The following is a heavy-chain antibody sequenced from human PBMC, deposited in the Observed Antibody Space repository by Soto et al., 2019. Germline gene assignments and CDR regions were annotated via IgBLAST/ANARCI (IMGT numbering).Heavy chain of an antibody. J-gene: IGHJ4*02. CDR3: AKDGADSSGWSFDY. Sequence: VGSLRLSCAASGFTFSSYGMHWVRQAPGKGLEWVAVISYDGSNKYYADSVKGRFTISRDNSKNTLYLQMNSLRAEDTAVYYCAKDGADSSGWSFDYWGQGTLVTVSS. CDR1: GFTFSSYG. CDR2: ISYDGSNK. D-gene: IGHD6-19*01. V-gene: IGHV3-30*18.